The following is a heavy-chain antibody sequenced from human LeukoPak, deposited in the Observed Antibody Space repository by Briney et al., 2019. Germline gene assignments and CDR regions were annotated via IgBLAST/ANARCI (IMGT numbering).Heavy chain of an antibody. V-gene: IGHV3-23*01. CDR2: ISGSGGST. Sequence: GGSLTLSCAASGFTFSSYAMSWVRQAPGKGVEWVSAISGSGGSTYYADAVKGRFTISRDNSKSTLYLQMNSLRAEDTAVYYCAKDRGEWELLYFDYWGQGTLVTVSS. D-gene: IGHD1-26*01. J-gene: IGHJ4*02. CDR3: AKDRGEWELLYFDY. CDR1: GFTFSSYA.